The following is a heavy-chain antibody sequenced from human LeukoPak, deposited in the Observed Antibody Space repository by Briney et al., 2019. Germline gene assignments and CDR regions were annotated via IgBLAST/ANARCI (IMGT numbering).Heavy chain of an antibody. J-gene: IGHJ4*02. V-gene: IGHV3-30*03. CDR3: ARGLPRDLHKMATIFGY. Sequence: PGGSLRLSCAASGFTFSSYSMNWVRQAPGKGLEWVAVISYDGSNKYYADSVKGRFTISRDNSKNTLYLQMNSLRAEDTAVYYCARGLPRDLHKMATIFGYWGQGTLVTVSS. CDR2: ISYDGSNK. D-gene: IGHD5-24*01. CDR1: GFTFSSYS.